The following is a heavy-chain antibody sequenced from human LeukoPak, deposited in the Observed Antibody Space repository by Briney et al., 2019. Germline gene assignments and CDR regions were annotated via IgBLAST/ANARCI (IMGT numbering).Heavy chain of an antibody. Sequence: GRSLRLSCAASGFTFSSYGMHWVRQAPGKGLEWVAVISYDGSNKYYADSVKGRFTISRDNSKNTLYLQMNSLRAEDTAVYYCAKEAKDCSSTSCYYYYGMDVWGKGTTVTVSS. V-gene: IGHV3-30*18. CDR2: ISYDGSNK. J-gene: IGHJ6*04. D-gene: IGHD2-2*01. CDR3: AKEAKDCSSTSCYYYYGMDV. CDR1: GFTFSSYG.